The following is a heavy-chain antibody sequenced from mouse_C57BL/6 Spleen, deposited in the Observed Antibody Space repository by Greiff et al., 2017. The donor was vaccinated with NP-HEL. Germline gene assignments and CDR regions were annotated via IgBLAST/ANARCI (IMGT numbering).Heavy chain of an antibody. J-gene: IGHJ4*01. V-gene: IGHV5-17*01. D-gene: IGHD4-1*01. CDR2: ISSGSSTI. CDR3: ARLTGTYGYAMDY. Sequence: DVQLVESGGGLVKPGGSLKLSCAASGFTFSDYGMHWVRQAPEKGLEWVAYISSGSSTIYYADTVKGRFTISRDNAKNTLFLQMTSLRSEDTAMYYCARLTGTYGYAMDYWGQGTSVTVSS. CDR1: GFTFSDYG.